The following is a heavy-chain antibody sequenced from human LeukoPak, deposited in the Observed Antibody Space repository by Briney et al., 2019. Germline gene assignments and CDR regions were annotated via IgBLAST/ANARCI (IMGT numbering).Heavy chain of an antibody. V-gene: IGHV1-18*04. Sequence: ASVKVSCKASGYTFTSYGISWVRQAPGQGLEWMGWISAYNGNTNYAQKLQGRVTMTTDTSTSTAYMELRSLRSDDTAVYYCARESLILIWFGESTHYYGMDVWGKGTTVTVSS. D-gene: IGHD3-10*01. CDR3: ARESLILIWFGESTHYYGMDV. CDR2: ISAYNGNT. J-gene: IGHJ6*04. CDR1: GYTFTSYG.